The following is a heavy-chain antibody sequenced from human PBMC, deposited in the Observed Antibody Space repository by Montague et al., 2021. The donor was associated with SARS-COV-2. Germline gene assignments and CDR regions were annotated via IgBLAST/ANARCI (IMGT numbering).Heavy chain of an antibody. V-gene: IGHV4-39*01. CDR2: VYNNGIT. D-gene: IGHD2-2*01. CDR1: GDSITNTRYY. Sequence: SETRSLPCNVSGDSITNTRYYWGWIRQAPGRPLEWIGSVYNNGITYYNPSLRSRVFISIDTSKNQFSLRLSSVTASDTALYYCAVAEQYHFDYWGRGSLVSVSS. J-gene: IGHJ4*02. CDR3: AVAEQYHFDY.